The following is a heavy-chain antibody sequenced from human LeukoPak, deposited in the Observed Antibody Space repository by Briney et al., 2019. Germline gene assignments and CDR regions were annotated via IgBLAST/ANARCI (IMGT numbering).Heavy chain of an antibody. CDR2: NHPGESDT. CDR3: ARRSRYCTSTSCRPDWYFDL. CDR1: GYSFISYW. V-gene: IGHV5-51*01. Sequence: GESLKISCKASGYSFISYWTGWVRPMPGKGLEWKGINHPGESDTRYSPSFQGQVTMSADKSINTAYLQWSSLKASDTAMYYCARRSRYCTSTSCRPDWYFDLWGRGTLVTVSS. J-gene: IGHJ2*01. D-gene: IGHD2-2*01.